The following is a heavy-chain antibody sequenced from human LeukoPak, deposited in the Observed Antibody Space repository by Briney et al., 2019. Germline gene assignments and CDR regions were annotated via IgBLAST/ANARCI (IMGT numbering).Heavy chain of an antibody. J-gene: IGHJ4*02. CDR2: ISGSGDSK. D-gene: IGHD3-10*01. CDR1: GFTFSTYA. CDR3: AKRTASGRPEYFDY. V-gene: IGHV3-23*01. Sequence: GGSLSLSCAASGFTFSTYAVHWVRQAPGEGLEWVSGISGSGDSKYYADSVMGRFTISRDNSKNTVYLQLNSLGAEDTAVYYCAKRTASGRPEYFDYWGQGTLVTVSS.